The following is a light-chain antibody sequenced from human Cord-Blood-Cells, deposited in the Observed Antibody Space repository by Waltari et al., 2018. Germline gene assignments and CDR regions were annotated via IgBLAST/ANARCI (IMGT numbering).Light chain of an antibody. CDR1: QSVSSSY. CDR3: QQYGSSPPYT. J-gene: IGKJ2*01. V-gene: IGKV3-20*01. Sequence: EIVLTQSPATLSLSQGERATLSCRASQSVSSSYLAWYQQKPGQAPRLLIYGASSRATGIPDRFSGSGSGTDFTLTISRLEPEDFAVYYCQQYGSSPPYTFGQGTKLEIK. CDR2: GAS.